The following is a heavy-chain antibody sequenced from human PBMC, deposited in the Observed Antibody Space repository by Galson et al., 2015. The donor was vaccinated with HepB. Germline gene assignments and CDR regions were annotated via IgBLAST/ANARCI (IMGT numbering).Heavy chain of an antibody. V-gene: IGHV3-30-3*01. CDR3: ASTNPQQWLGLLDS. CDR2: ISYDGAHK. J-gene: IGHJ4*02. Sequence: SLRLSCAGSGFTFSSHAIHWVRQAPGKGLEWVAVISYDGAHKDYAGSVVGRFTISRDNSKNTLYLQMNSLRAADTAVYYCASTNPQQWLGLLDSWGQGTLVTVSS. D-gene: IGHD6-19*01. CDR1: GFTFSSHA.